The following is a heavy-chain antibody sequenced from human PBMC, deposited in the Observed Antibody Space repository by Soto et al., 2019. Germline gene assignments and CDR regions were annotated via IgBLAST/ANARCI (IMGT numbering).Heavy chain of an antibody. CDR2: TYYRSKWYN. V-gene: IGHV6-1*01. CDR1: GDSVSSNSAG. D-gene: IGHD6-19*01. CDR3: ARAREAVADRNAFDL. Sequence: KQSQTLSLTCAISGDSVSSNSAGWNWIRQSPSRGLEWLGKTYYRSKWYNEYAVSVESRITIAPDTSKNQFSLHLNSVTPEDTAVYYCARAREAVADRNAFDLWGQGTMVTVSS. J-gene: IGHJ3*01.